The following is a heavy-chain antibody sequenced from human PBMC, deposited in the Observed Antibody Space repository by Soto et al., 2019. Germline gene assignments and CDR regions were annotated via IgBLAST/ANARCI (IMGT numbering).Heavy chain of an antibody. CDR3: ARGAERWLPFDY. CDR1: GGSISSYY. J-gene: IGHJ4*02. V-gene: IGHV4-59*01. Sequence: SETLSLTCTVSGGSISSYYWSWIRQPPGKGPEWIGYIYYSGSTNYNPSLKSRVTISVDTSKNRFSLKLSSVTAADTAVYYCARGAERWLPFDYWGQGTLVTVSS. CDR2: IYYSGST. D-gene: IGHD5-12*01.